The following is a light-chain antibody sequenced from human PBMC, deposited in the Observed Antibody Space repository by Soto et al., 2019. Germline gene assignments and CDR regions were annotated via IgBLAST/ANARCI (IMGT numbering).Light chain of an antibody. CDR3: QQYDNVPLT. CDR1: QDITNY. V-gene: IGKV1-33*01. CDR2: HAS. Sequence: DIQMTQSPSSLSASAGDRVSISCQASQDITNYLNWYQQKPGRAPKLLIYHASNLETGVPSRFSGSKSGTNFNFTISSLQPEDDATYYCQQYDNVPLTFGGGTKVEIK. J-gene: IGKJ4*01.